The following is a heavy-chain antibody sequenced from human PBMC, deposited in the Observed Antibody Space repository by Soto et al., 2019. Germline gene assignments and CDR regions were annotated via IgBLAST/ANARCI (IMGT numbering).Heavy chain of an antibody. V-gene: IGHV4-30-4*01. CDR3: ARGVAQLWPLLFYSLDV. J-gene: IGHJ6*02. D-gene: IGHD5-18*01. CDR1: GDSITSGDYH. CDR2: VYHRGTT. Sequence: SETLSLTCTVSGDSITSGDYHWSWIRQPPGKGLEWLGYVYHRGTTYHNPSLKSRVAISIDTSQNQFSLRLSSVTAADTAVYYCARGVAQLWPLLFYSLDVWGQGTAVTVSS.